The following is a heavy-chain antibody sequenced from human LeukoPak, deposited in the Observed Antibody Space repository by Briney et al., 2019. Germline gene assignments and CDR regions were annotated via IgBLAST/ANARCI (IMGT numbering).Heavy chain of an antibody. CDR1: ESTFSNYS. V-gene: IGHV3-7*03. CDR3: ARGYGRYDY. CDR2: IKQDGSEK. D-gene: IGHD3-10*01. Sequence: GGSLRLSCAASESTFSNYSMSWVRQAPGKGLEWVANIKQDGSEKYYVDSMKGRSTISRDNAKNSLYLQVNSLRAEDTAVYYCARGYGRYDYWGQGTLVTVSS. J-gene: IGHJ4*02.